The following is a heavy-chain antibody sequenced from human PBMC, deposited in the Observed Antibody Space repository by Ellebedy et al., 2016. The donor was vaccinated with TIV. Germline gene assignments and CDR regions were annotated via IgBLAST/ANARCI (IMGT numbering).Heavy chain of an antibody. V-gene: IGHV3-74*01. CDR3: AREWSAFDL. D-gene: IGHD3-3*01. Sequence: PGGSLRLSCAASGFTFSSYYMHWVRQAPGKVLVWVSHISSDGSHINYADSVKGRFTISRDNAKNTLYLQMNSLRAEDTAVYYCAREWSAFDLWGQGTMVTVSS. CDR1: GFTFSSYY. CDR2: ISSDGSHI. J-gene: IGHJ3*01.